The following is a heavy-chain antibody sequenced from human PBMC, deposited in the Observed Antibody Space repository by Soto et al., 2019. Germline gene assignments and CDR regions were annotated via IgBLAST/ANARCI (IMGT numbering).Heavy chain of an antibody. CDR3: ARLGSGYDILTGYFAGQYNWFDP. D-gene: IGHD3-9*01. CDR2: IYYSGST. J-gene: IGHJ5*02. Sequence: PSETLSLTCTVSGGSISSSSYYWGWIRQPPGKGLEWIGSIYYSGSTYYNPSLKSRVTISVDTSKNQFSLKLSSVTAADTAVYYCARLGSGYDILTGYFAGQYNWFDPWGQGDLVTVSS. V-gene: IGHV4-39*01. CDR1: GGSISSSSYY.